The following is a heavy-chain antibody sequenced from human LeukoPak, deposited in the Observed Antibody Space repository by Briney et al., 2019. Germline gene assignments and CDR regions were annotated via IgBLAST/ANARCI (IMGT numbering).Heavy chain of an antibody. V-gene: IGHV3-23*01. CDR2: IGSSGGST. D-gene: IGHD2-2*01. CDR3: AKDDCSGTGCYEGGYYFDY. Sequence: PGGSLRLSCAASGFNFITAAMTWVRQAPGKGLEWVSLIGSSGGSTYYADSVKGRFTISRDNSKHTLYLQMNTLRAEDTALYYCAKDDCSGTGCYEGGYYFDYWGQGTLVSVSS. CDR1: GFNFITAA. J-gene: IGHJ4*02.